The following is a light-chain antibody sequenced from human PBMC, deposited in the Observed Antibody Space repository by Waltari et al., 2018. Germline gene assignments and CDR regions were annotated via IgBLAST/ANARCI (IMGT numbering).Light chain of an antibody. CDR1: QSVSRF. Sequence: EIVLTQSAGTLSLPPGEGATLSCRASQSVSRFFAWYQQKPGQAPRLLIYDASSRATGIPDRFSGSGSGTDFSLTITRLEPEDFAVYYCQKYGTLPATFGQGTRVEIK. V-gene: IGKV3-20*01. CDR2: DAS. J-gene: IGKJ1*01. CDR3: QKYGTLPAT.